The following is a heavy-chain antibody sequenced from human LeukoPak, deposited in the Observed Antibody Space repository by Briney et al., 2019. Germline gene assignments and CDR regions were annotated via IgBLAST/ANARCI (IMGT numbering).Heavy chain of an antibody. Sequence: PGGSLRLSCAASGFTFRTYAMSWVRQAPGKGLEWVSIISDSGDNAYYADSVKGRFTISRDNSRSTLYLQMSSLTAEDTAVYYCAKRWQLNFDPWGQGTLVTVSS. D-gene: IGHD2-15*01. CDR3: AKRWQLNFDP. J-gene: IGHJ5*02. CDR1: GFTFRTYA. V-gene: IGHV3-23*01. CDR2: ISDSGDNA.